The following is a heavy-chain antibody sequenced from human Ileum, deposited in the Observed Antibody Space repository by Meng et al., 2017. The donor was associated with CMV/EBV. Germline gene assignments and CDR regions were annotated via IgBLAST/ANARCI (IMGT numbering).Heavy chain of an antibody. J-gene: IGHJ5*02. D-gene: IGHD2-2*01. CDR1: GFTFSSYS. V-gene: IGHV3-48*04. CDR3: ARDREGYCSSTSCYPNWFAP. Sequence: GGSLRLSCAASGFTFSSYSMNWVRQAPGKGLEWVSYISSSSSTIYYADSVKGRFTISRDNAKNSLYLQMNSLRAEDTAVYYCARDREGYCSSTSCYPNWFAPWGQGTLVTVSS. CDR2: ISSSSSTI.